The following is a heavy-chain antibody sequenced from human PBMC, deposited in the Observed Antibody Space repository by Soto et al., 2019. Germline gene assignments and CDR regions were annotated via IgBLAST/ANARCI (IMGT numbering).Heavy chain of an antibody. D-gene: IGHD6-13*01. CDR2: IKQDGSEK. CDR1: GFTFSSYW. Sequence: VSLRLSCAASGFTFSSYWMSWVRQAPGKGLEWVANIKQDGSEKYYVDSVKGRFTISRDNAKNSLYLQMNSLRAEDTAVYYCATSRWQQLVPYYYYGMDVWGQGTTVTVSS. CDR3: ATSRWQQLVPYYYYGMDV. V-gene: IGHV3-7*01. J-gene: IGHJ6*02.